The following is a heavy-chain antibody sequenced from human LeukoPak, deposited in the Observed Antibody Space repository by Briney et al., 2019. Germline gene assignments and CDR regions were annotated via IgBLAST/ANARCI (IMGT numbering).Heavy chain of an antibody. CDR3: ARSYSSGLHY. D-gene: IGHD6-19*01. J-gene: IGHJ4*02. CDR2: TYYRSKWYN. Sequence: SQTLSLTCVLSGDNVSSNSAAWNWIRQSPSRGLEWLGRTYYRSKWYNDYAISVKSRITINPDSSKNQFSLQLNSVTPEDTAVYYCARSYSSGLHYWGQGTLVTVSS. CDR1: GDNVSSNSAA. V-gene: IGHV6-1*01.